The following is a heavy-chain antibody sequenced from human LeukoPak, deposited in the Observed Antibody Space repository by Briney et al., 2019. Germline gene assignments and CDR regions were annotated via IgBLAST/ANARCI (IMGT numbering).Heavy chain of an antibody. CDR2: INPSGGST. CDR1: GYTFTSYY. D-gene: IGHD4-23*01. Sequence: ASVKVSCKASGYTFTSYYMHWVRQPPGQGLERKGIINPSGGSTSYAQKFQGRVTMTRDMSTSTDYMELSSLRSEDTAVYYCARDNSVEDTAWWFDPWGQGTLVTVSS. CDR3: ARDNSVEDTAWWFDP. V-gene: IGHV1-46*01. J-gene: IGHJ5*02.